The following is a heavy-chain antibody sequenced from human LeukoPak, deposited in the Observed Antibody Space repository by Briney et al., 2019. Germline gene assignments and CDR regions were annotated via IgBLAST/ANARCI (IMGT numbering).Heavy chain of an antibody. CDR1: GGSISSYY. CDR3: ARRGSGASLEYYFDL. V-gene: IGHV4-59*08. Sequence: SETLSLTCTVSGGSISSYYWSWIRQPPGKGLEYIGYIYYSGNTNSNPSLNSRVTISVDTSKNQFSLKLSSVTAADTAVYYCARRGSGASLEYYFDLWGRGTLVTVSS. D-gene: IGHD1-14*01. J-gene: IGHJ2*01. CDR2: IYYSGNT.